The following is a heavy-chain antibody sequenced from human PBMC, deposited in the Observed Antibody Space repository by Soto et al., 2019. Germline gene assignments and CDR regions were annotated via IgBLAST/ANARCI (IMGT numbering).Heavy chain of an antibody. V-gene: IGHV1-58*01. J-gene: IGHJ6*01. CDR2: IVGGSGNT. CDR1: GFTFSTSA. CDR3: AARRSAIYAMEV. Sequence: SVKVSCKASGFTFSTSAVQWVRQARGQRPEWMGWIVGGSGNTNYAQNSQERVIITRDMSTSTVYMELSSLRSDDTAVYFCAARRSAIYAMEVWGQGTTVIVS.